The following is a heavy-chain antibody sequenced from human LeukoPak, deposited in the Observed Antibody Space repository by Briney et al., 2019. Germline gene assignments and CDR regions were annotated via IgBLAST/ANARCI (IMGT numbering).Heavy chain of an antibody. CDR2: ISGSGGST. J-gene: IGHJ6*04. V-gene: IGHV3-23*01. CDR3: AKDTSPLDV. D-gene: IGHD3-3*01. CDR1: GFTFSSYA. Sequence: GGSLRLSCAASGFTFSSYALTWVRQAPGKGLEWVSAISGSGGSTYYADSVKGRFTISRDNSKNTLYLQMNTLRAEDTAVYYCAKDTSPLDVWGKGTTVTVSS.